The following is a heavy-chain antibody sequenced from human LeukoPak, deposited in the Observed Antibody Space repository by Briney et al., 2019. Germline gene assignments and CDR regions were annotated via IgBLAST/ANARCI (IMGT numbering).Heavy chain of an antibody. CDR1: GGSISSYF. V-gene: IGHV4-4*07. J-gene: IGHJ6*02. CDR2: IYPSGST. CDR3: ARAAAFYYDSSGYYTSPYYYGMDV. Sequence: PSETLSLTCTVSGGSISSYFCSWIRQPAGKGLEWSGRIYPSGSTNYSPSLKSRVTMSVDTSKDQFSLKLSSVTAADTAVYYCARAAAFYYDSSGYYTSPYYYGMDVWGQGTTVAVSS. D-gene: IGHD3-22*01.